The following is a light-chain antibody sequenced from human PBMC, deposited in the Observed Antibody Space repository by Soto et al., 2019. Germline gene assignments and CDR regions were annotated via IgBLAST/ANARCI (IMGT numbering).Light chain of an antibody. J-gene: IGLJ2*01. Sequence: QSVLTQPASVSGSPGQSITISCTGTSSDVGGYNYVSWYQQHPGKAPKLMIYDVSNRPSGVSNRFSGSKSGHTASLTISGLQAEDEADYYCSSYTSSSTLYVVFGGGTQLTVL. CDR3: SSYTSSSTLYVV. CDR1: SSDVGGYNY. V-gene: IGLV2-14*01. CDR2: DVS.